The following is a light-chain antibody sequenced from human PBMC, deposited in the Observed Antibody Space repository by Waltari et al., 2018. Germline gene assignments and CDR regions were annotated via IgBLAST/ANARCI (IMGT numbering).Light chain of an antibody. J-gene: IGLJ1*01. CDR1: SSDVRASYY. CDR3: SSFTTSSTQV. Sequence: QSALTQPASVSGSPGHSITISCTGTSSDVRASYYVSWYQQYPGKAPKLMIFEVSNRPSGASIRFSGSKSGNTASLTISGLLPEDEADYYCSSFTTSSTQVFGTGTKVTVL. CDR2: EVS. V-gene: IGLV2-14*01.